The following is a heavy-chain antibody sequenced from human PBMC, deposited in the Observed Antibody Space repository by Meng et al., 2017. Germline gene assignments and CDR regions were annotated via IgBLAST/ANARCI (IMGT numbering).Heavy chain of an antibody. CDR3: ARDLGCGGGSCYRYYYGMDV. CDR2: IYSGGST. D-gene: IGHD2-15*01. CDR1: GFTVSSNY. Sequence: GGSLRLSCAASGFTVSSNYMSWVRQAPGKGLEWVSVIYSGGSTYYADSVKGRFTISRDNSKNTLYLQMNSLRAEDTAVYYCARDLGCGGGSCYRYYYGMDVWGQGTTVTVSS. J-gene: IGHJ6*02. V-gene: IGHV3-66*02.